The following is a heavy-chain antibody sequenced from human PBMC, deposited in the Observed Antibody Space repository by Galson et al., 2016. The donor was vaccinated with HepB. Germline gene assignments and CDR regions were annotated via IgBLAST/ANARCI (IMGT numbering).Heavy chain of an antibody. CDR3: ARVPTSLLSYFDS. V-gene: IGHV3-20*01. J-gene: IGHJ4*02. CDR1: GFTFDDHG. Sequence: SLRLSCAAFGFTFDDHGMNWVRQVPGKGLEWVAGIKWNGDSIAYADAVKGRFTISRDNAKSLLYLQMNSLRVEDTALYHCARVPTSLLSYFDSWGQGTLVTVSS. CDR2: IKWNGDSI. D-gene: IGHD2-2*01.